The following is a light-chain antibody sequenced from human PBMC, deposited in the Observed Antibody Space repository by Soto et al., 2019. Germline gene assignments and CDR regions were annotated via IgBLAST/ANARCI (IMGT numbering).Light chain of an antibody. Sequence: PGERVTLSCRASQSVSSSYLTWYQQKPGPAPRLLIYGPSTRATSIPARFSGSGSGTDFTLTISSLQPEDFAVYYCQQVSGYPLNFGGGTKVDIK. V-gene: IGKV3D-7*01. J-gene: IGKJ4*01. CDR1: QSVSSSY. CDR2: GPS. CDR3: QQVSGYPLN.